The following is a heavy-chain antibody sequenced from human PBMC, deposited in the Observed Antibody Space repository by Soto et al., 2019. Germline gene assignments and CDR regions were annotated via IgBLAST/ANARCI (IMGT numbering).Heavy chain of an antibody. CDR3: ATEAAAGLYYFDY. Sequence: EVQLLESGGGLVQPGGSLRVSCAASGFTFSSYALSWVRLAPGKGLEWVSTISGSGGSTYYADSVKGRFTISRDNSKNTLYLQMNSLRAEDTAVYYCATEAAAGLYYFDYWGQGTLVTVSS. J-gene: IGHJ4*02. CDR1: GFTFSSYA. V-gene: IGHV3-23*01. CDR2: ISGSGGST. D-gene: IGHD6-13*01.